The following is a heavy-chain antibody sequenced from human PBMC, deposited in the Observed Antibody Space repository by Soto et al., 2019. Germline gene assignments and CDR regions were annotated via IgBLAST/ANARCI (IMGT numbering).Heavy chain of an antibody. CDR2: VKSKAAGGTT. J-gene: IGHJ5*02. CDR3: TTLGFDP. Sequence: EVPLVESGGGLVKPGGSLRLSCADSGSTFSHAWMSWVRQVPGKGLGWAARVKSKAAGGTTDYAAPVKGRFTISRDDSKNTLYLQMNSLKTDDTTVYYCTTLGFDPWGQGTLVTVSS. CDR1: GSTFSHAW. V-gene: IGHV3-15*01.